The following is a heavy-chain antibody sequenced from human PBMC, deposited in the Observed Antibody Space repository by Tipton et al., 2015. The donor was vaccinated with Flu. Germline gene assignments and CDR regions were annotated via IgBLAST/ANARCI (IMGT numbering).Heavy chain of an antibody. V-gene: IGHV4-31*02. CDR3: ASLGVVAATPVDY. D-gene: IGHD2-15*01. J-gene: IGHJ4*02. CDR2: IYYSGST. CDR1: GGSISSGGYY. Sequence: LRLSCTVSGGSISSGGYYWSWIRQHPGKGLEWIGYIYYSGSTYYNPSLKSRVTISVDTSKNQFSLKLSSVTAADTAVYYCASLGVVAATPVDYWGQGTLVTVSS.